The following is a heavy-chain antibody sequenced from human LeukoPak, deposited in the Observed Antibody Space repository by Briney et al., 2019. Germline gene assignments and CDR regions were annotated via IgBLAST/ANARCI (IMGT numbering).Heavy chain of an antibody. CDR3: ARELGGGYCSGGSCYFAYFQH. Sequence: ASVKVSCKASGYTFTSYAMNWLRQAPGQGLEWMGWINTNTGNPTYAQGFTGRFVFSLDTSVSTAYLQISSLKAEDTAVYYCARELGGGYCSGGSCYFAYFQHWGQGTLVTVSS. CDR2: INTNTGNP. V-gene: IGHV7-4-1*02. CDR1: GYTFTSYA. D-gene: IGHD2-15*01. J-gene: IGHJ1*01.